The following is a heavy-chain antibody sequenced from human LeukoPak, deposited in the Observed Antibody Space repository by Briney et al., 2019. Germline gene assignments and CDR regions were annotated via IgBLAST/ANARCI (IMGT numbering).Heavy chain of an antibody. D-gene: IGHD6-19*01. CDR1: GFTFSSYA. Sequence: GGSLRLSCAASGFTFSSYAMSWVRQAPGKGLEWVSSISSSSSDIYYADSVKGRFTISRDNAKNSLYLQMNSLRAEDTAVYYCARDASGYSSGWYRYWGQGTLVTVSS. CDR3: ARDASGYSSGWYRY. V-gene: IGHV3-21*01. J-gene: IGHJ4*02. CDR2: ISSSSSDI.